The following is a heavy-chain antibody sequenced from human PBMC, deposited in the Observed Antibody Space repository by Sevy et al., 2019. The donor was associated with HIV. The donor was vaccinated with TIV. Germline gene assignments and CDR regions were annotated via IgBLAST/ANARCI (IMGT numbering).Heavy chain of an antibody. J-gene: IGHJ6*02. D-gene: IGHD5-18*01. V-gene: IGHV3-30*18. CDR2: ISYDGSNK. CDR1: GFTFSSYG. Sequence: GGSLRLSCVASGFTFSSYGMHWVRQAPGKGLEWVAVISYDGSNKYYADSVKGRFTISRDNSKNTLYLQMNSLRAEDTAVYYCAKDPRGYSYGFMDVWGQGTTVTVSS. CDR3: AKDPRGYSYGFMDV.